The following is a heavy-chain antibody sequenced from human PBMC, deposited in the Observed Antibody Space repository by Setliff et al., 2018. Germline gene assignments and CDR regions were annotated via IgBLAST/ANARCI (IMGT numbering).Heavy chain of an antibody. CDR3: ARRSSSGNGFDY. Sequence: WASVKVSCKASGYTFTSYYMHWVRQPPGQGLEWMGIINPSGGSTSYAQKFQGRVTMTRDTSTSTVYMELSSLRSEDTAVYYCARRSSSGNGFDYWGQGTQVTVSS. D-gene: IGHD6-13*01. CDR1: GYTFTSYY. CDR2: INPSGGST. J-gene: IGHJ4*02. V-gene: IGHV1-46*01.